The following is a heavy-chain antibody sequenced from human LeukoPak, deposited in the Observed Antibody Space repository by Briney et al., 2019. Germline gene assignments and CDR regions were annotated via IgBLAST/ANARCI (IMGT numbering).Heavy chain of an antibody. CDR2: IRPSSGRA. V-gene: IGHV1-46*01. J-gene: IGHJ4*02. CDR1: GYIFSNHY. CDR3: AREPPESYYFDY. Sequence: GASVTVSCKTSGYIFSNHYIHWVRQAPGQGPEWMGIIRPSSGRADYTQKFQGRVTMTRDMSTTTVYMELTTLGSDDTAVYFCAREPPESYYFDYWGQGTLVTVSS. D-gene: IGHD2/OR15-2a*01.